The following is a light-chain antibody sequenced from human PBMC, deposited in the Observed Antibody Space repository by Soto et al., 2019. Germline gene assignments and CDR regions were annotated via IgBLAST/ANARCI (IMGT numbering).Light chain of an antibody. J-gene: IGLJ1*01. CDR1: SSDVGGYNY. CDR3: SSYTSSSSYV. CDR2: DVS. Sequence: SVVTQPASVSGSPGQSITISCTGTSSDVGGYNYVSWYQQHPGKAPKLMIYDVSNRPSGVSNRFSGSKSGNTASLTISGLQAEDEDDYYCSSYTSSSSYVFGTGTKVTVL. V-gene: IGLV2-14*01.